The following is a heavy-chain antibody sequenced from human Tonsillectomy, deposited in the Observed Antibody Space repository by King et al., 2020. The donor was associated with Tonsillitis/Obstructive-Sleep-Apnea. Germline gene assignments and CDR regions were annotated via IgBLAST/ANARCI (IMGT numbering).Heavy chain of an antibody. V-gene: IGHV7-4-1*02. D-gene: IGHD3-22*01. CDR2: INTNTGNQ. CDR3: ARDHRSGYDY. CDR1: GYTFTSYA. J-gene: IGHJ4*02. Sequence: QLVQSGSVLKKPGASVKVSCKASGYTFTSYAMNWVRQAPGQGLEWMGWINTNTGNQTYAQGFTGRSAFSLETTVSTAYLKISSLKAEDTAVYYCARDHRSGYDYWGQGTLVTVSS.